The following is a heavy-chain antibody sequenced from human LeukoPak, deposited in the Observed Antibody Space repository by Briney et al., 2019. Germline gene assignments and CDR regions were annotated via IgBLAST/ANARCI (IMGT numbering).Heavy chain of an antibody. J-gene: IGHJ4*02. V-gene: IGHV3-23*01. Sequence: PGGSLRLSCAASGFTFNKYGMSWVRQAPGKGLQWVSAISGDGKDRDYPDSVKGRFTISRDNSKNTLYLQMDSLRAGDTAVYYCAKALYSSGWYVDPFDYWGQGTLVTVSS. D-gene: IGHD6-19*01. CDR2: ISGDGKDR. CDR3: AKALYSSGWYVDPFDY. CDR1: GFTFNKYG.